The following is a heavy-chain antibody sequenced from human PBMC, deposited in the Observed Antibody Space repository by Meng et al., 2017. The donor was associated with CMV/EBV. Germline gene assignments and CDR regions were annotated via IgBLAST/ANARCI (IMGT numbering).Heavy chain of an antibody. D-gene: IGHD2-2*01. J-gene: IGHJ6*02. CDR1: GFTFSSYS. Sequence: GVLKISCAASGFTFSSYSMNWVRQAPGKGLEWVSSISSSSSYIYYADSVKGRFTISRDNAKNSLYLQMNSLRAEDTAVYYCARVNIVVVPAAIDGSSFSYYGMDVWGQGTTVTVSS. CDR3: ARVNIVVVPAAIDGSSFSYYGMDV. CDR2: ISSSSSYI. V-gene: IGHV3-21*01.